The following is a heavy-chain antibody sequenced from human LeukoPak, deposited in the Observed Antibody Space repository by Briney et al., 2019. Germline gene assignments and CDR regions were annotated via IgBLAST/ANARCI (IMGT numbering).Heavy chain of an antibody. J-gene: IGHJ3*02. Sequence: ASVKVSCKVSGYTLTELSMHWVRQAPGKGLEWMGGFDPEDGETIYAQKFQGRVTMTEDTSTDTAYMELSSLRSEDTAVYYCATACSGGSCYYAFDIWGQGTMVTVSS. CDR3: ATACSGGSCYYAFDI. CDR2: FDPEDGET. CDR1: GYTLTELS. V-gene: IGHV1-24*01. D-gene: IGHD2-15*01.